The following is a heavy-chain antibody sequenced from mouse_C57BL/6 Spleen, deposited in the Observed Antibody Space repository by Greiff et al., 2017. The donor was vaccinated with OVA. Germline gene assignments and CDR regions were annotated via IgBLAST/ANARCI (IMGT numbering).Heavy chain of an antibody. V-gene: IGHV3-6*01. J-gene: IGHJ2*01. Sequence: ESGPGLVKPSQSLSLTCSVTGYSITSGYYWNWIRQFPGNKLEWMGYISYDGSNNYNPSLKNRISITRDTSKNQFFLKLNSVTTEDTATYYCARGNWERVDYWGQGTTLTVSS. CDR3: ARGNWERVDY. CDR2: ISYDGSN. CDR1: GYSITSGYY. D-gene: IGHD4-1*01.